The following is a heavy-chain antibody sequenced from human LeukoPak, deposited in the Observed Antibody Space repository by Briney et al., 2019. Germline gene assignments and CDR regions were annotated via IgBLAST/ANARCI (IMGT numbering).Heavy chain of an antibody. Sequence: EASVKVSCKASGYTSTSYGISWVRQAPGQGLEWMGWISAYNGNTNYAQKLQGRVTMTTDTSTSTAYMELSSLRSEDTAVYYCATSKLSMIVVVFDYWGQGTLVTVSS. CDR1: GYTSTSYG. CDR3: ATSKLSMIVVVFDY. V-gene: IGHV1-18*01. J-gene: IGHJ4*02. CDR2: ISAYNGNT. D-gene: IGHD3-22*01.